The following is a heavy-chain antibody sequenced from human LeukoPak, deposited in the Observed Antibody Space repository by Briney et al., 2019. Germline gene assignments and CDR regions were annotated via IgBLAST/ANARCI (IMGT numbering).Heavy chain of an antibody. CDR1: GGSISSYY. CDR3: ARAVGSFDWLPLFDY. J-gene: IGHJ4*02. D-gene: IGHD3-9*01. V-gene: IGHV4-4*07. Sequence: KASETLSLTCTVSGGSISSYYWSWIRQPAGKGLEWIGRIYTSGSTNYNPSLKSRVTISVDTSKNQFYLKLSSVTAADTAVYYCARAVGSFDWLPLFDYWGQGTLVTVSS. CDR2: IYTSGST.